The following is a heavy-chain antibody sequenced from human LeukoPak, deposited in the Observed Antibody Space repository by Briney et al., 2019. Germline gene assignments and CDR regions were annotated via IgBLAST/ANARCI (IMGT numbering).Heavy chain of an antibody. CDR2: IYYSGST. D-gene: IGHD6-6*01. Sequence: PSETLSLTCTVSGGFISSYYWSWIRQPPGKGLECIGYIYYSGSTNYNPSLKSRVTISVDTSKNQFSLKLSSLTAADTAVYYCARVEYSSSSGGDDAFDIWGQGTMVTVSS. J-gene: IGHJ3*02. CDR1: GGFISSYY. CDR3: ARVEYSSSSGGDDAFDI. V-gene: IGHV4-59*01.